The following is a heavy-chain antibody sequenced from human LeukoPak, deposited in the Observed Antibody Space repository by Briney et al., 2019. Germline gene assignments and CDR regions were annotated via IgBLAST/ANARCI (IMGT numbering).Heavy chain of an antibody. D-gene: IGHD3-22*01. Sequence: GRSLRLSCVASGFTFYDYAMHWVRQAPGKGLEWVSGISWNSGSIGYADSVKGRFTISRDNTKNSLYLQMNSLRAEDTALYYCTKDISSSGHHYSDYWGQGTLVTVSS. CDR1: GFTFYDYA. V-gene: IGHV3-9*01. CDR3: TKDISSSGHHYSDY. CDR2: ISWNSGSI. J-gene: IGHJ4*02.